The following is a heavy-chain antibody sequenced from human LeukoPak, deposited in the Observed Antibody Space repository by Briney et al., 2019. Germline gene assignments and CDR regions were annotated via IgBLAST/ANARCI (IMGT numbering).Heavy chain of an antibody. V-gene: IGHV3-48*03. J-gene: IGHJ4*02. CDR1: GFTFSSYE. Sequence: GGSLRLSCAASGFTFSSYEMNWVPQAPGRGLEWVSYISGSGVTMYYADSVKGRFTISRDDAKNSLYLQMNSLRAEDTAVYYCAREDIRLDYFDYWGQGTLVTVSS. D-gene: IGHD2-15*01. CDR3: AREDIRLDYFDY. CDR2: ISGSGVTM.